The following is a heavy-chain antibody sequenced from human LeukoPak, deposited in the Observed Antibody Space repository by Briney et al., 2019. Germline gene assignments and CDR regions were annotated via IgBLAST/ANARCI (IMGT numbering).Heavy chain of an antibody. CDR2: IWYDGSKT. D-gene: IGHD3-22*01. CDR1: GVPVSGNY. J-gene: IGHJ4*02. Sequence: GGSLRLSCAASGVPVSGNYMSWVRQAPGKGLEWVAFIWYDGSKTYYADSVKGRFTISRDNPKNTLYLQVNSLRAEDTAVYYCARQAYSSGYYFPFDYWGQGTLVTVSS. CDR3: ARQAYSSGYYFPFDY. V-gene: IGHV3-33*08.